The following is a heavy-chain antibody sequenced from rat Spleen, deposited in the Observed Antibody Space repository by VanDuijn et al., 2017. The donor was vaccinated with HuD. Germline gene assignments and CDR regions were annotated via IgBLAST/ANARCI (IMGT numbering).Heavy chain of an antibody. CDR3: ARPELEDYYYSGAYWYFDF. Sequence: EVQLVESGGGLVQPGRSMKLSCAASGLSFSNYDMAWVRQAPTTGLEWAASISYSCGSTYYGDSVKGRFTISRDNAKSTLYLQMNSLRSEDTATYYCARPELEDYYYSGAYWYFDFWGPGTMVTVSS. V-gene: IGHV5-22*01. J-gene: IGHJ1*01. CDR2: ISYSCGST. CDR1: GLSFSNYD. D-gene: IGHD1-1*01.